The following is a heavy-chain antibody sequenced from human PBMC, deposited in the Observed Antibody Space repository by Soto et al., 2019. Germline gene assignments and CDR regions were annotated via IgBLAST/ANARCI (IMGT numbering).Heavy chain of an antibody. D-gene: IGHD3-3*01. CDR1: GYSLSTYS. V-gene: IGHV5-51*01. CDR2: IHSGDSDA. J-gene: IGHJ5*02. CDR3: ARRWSALEIDP. Sequence: GESLKISCKGSGYSLSTYSIGWVRQMPGKGLEWMGNIHSGDSDARYSPSFQGQVTISVDKSINTAYLQWSSLKASDTALYYCARRWSALEIDPWGQGTLVTVSS.